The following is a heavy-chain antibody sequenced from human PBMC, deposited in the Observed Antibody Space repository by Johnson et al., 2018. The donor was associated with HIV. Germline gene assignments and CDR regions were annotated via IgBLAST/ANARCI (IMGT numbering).Heavy chain of an antibody. CDR3: ARDREYGLAWGWTLDI. CDR2: IKSETGGGTA. CDR1: GFTFSHAW. J-gene: IGHJ3*02. V-gene: IGHV3-15*01. D-gene: IGHD2/OR15-2a*01. Sequence: VQLVESGGGLVKPGGSLRLSCAASGFTFSHAWMSWVRQAPGKGLEWVGRIKSETGGGTADYAAPVKGRFTISSDDSKNTLYLQMKSLRTEDTAVYYCARDREYGLAWGWTLDIWGQGTMVTVSS.